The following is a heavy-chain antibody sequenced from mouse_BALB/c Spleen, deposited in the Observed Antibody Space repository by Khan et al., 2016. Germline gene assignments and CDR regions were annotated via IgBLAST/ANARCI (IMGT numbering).Heavy chain of an antibody. CDR2: IYPGSSNT. CDR1: AYTFTDYY. D-gene: IGHD2-2*01. J-gene: IGHJ3*01. Sequence: QIQLVQSGPELVKPGASLKIPCKASAYTFTDYYINWVKQKPAQGLEWIGWIYPGSSNTKYNEKFKGKATLTVHTSPSTAYMQFSSLTSEDTAVYFCARVGYDSWFAYWGQGTLVTVSA. CDR3: ARVGYDSWFAY. V-gene: IGHV1-84*02.